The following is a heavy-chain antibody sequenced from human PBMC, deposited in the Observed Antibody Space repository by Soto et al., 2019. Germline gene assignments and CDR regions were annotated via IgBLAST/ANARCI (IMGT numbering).Heavy chain of an antibody. Sequence: GSLRLSCVASGFTFSSYSMNWVRQAPGKGLEWVAVISYDGSNKYYADSVKGRFTISRDNSKNTLYLQMDSLRAEDTALYYCAKARLWGGYGYNYFYYYGLDVWGQGTTVTVSS. V-gene: IGHV3-30*18. CDR3: AKARLWGGYGYNYFYYYGLDV. D-gene: IGHD3-16*01. CDR2: ISYDGSNK. J-gene: IGHJ6*02. CDR1: GFTFSSYS.